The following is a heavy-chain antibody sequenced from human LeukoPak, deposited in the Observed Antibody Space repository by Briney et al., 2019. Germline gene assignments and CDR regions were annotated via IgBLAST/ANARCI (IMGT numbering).Heavy chain of an antibody. V-gene: IGHV1-18*01. CDR2: ISAYNGNT. CDR3: ARVNYDSSGYYWGNDY. CDR1: GYTFTSYG. J-gene: IGHJ4*02. D-gene: IGHD3-22*01. Sequence: ASVKVSCKASGYTFTSYGISWVRQAPGQGLEWMGWISAYNGNTNYAQKLQGRVTMTTDTSTSTAYMELRSLRSDDTAVYYCARVNYDSSGYYWGNDYWGQGALVTVSS.